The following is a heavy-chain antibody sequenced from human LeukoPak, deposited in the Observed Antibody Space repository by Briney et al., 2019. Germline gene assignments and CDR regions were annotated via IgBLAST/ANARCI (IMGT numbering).Heavy chain of an antibody. CDR1: GGSISNYY. CDR3: ARGRVAQPRSRLLAVAGTRYYYMDV. CDR2: IYHSGST. Sequence: SETLSLTCTVSGGSISNYYWSWIRQSPGKGLEWIGYIYHSGSTNYNPSLKSRVTISVDTSKNQFSLKLSSVTAADTAVYYCARGRVAQPRSRLLAVAGTRYYYMDVWGKGTTVTVSS. V-gene: IGHV4-59*12. J-gene: IGHJ6*03. D-gene: IGHD6-19*01.